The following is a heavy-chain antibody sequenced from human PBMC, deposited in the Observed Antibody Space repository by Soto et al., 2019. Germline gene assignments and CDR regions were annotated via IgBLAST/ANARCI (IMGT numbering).Heavy chain of an antibody. CDR1: GYSFTSYW. Sequence: PGESLKISCKGSGYSFTSYWIGGVRQMPGKGLEWMGIIYPGDSDTRYSPSFQGQVTISADKSISTSYLQWSSLKASDTAMYYCARTFPPSTVSYGMDVWHQGTTVTVSS. CDR2: IYPGDSDT. V-gene: IGHV5-51*01. CDR3: ARTFPPSTVSYGMDV. D-gene: IGHD4-17*01. J-gene: IGHJ6*02.